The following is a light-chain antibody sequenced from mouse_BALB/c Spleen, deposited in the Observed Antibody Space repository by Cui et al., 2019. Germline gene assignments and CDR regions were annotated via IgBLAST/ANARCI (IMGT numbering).Light chain of an antibody. CDR3: VQYAQFPLT. V-gene: IGKV14-100*01. J-gene: IGKJ5*01. CDR1: QGISSN. CDR2: HGT. Sequence: DILMTQSPSSFPVSLGDTVSITCHASQGISSNIGWLQQKPGKSFKGLIYHGTNLEDGVPSRFSGSGSGADYSLTISSLESEDFADYYCVQYAQFPLTFGAGTKLELK.